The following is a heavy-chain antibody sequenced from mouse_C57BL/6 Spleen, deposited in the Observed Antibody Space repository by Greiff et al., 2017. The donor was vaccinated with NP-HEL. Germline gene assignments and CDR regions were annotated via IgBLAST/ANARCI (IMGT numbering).Heavy chain of an antibody. CDR2: IDPSDSYT. J-gene: IGHJ3*01. D-gene: IGHD1-1*01. Sequence: VQLQQSGAELVMPGASVKLSCKASGYTFTSYWMHWVKQRPGQGLEWIGEIDPSDSYTNYNQKFKGKSTLTVDKSSSTAYMQLSSLTSEDSAVYYCARGGGSSPFAYWGQGTLVTVSA. CDR1: GYTFTSYW. CDR3: ARGGGSSPFAY. V-gene: IGHV1-69*01.